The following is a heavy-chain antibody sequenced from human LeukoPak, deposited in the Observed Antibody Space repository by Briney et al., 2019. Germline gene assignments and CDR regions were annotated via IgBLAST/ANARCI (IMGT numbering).Heavy chain of an antibody. CDR1: GGSFSDYY. V-gene: IGHV4-34*01. J-gene: IGHJ3*02. Sequence: PSETLSLTSAVYGGSFSDYYWSWIRQPPGKGLEWIGEIYHSGSTNYNPSLKSRVTISVDKSKNQLSLNLSSVTAADAAMYYCAKTQMELRWCQAFDIWGQGTMVTVSS. CDR3: AKTQMELRWCQAFDI. D-gene: IGHD1-7*01. CDR2: IYHSGST.